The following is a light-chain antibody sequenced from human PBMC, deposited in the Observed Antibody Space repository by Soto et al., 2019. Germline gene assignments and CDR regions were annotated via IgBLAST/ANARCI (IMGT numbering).Light chain of an antibody. V-gene: IGKV3-11*01. CDR2: DVS. J-gene: IGKJ5*01. CDR3: QQRDYWQVT. Sequence: EIVLTQSPVTLSLSPGERATLSCRASQSVSGYLAWYQQKPGQAPRLLIYDVSNRATGIPARFSGSGSGTDFTLTISSLETEDCASYYCQQRDYWQVTFGQGTRLEIK. CDR1: QSVSGY.